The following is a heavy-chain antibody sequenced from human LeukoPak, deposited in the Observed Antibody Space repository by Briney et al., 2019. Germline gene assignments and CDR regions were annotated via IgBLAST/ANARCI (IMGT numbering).Heavy chain of an antibody. CDR2: IYYSGST. D-gene: IGHD1-1*01. Sequence: SETLSLTCTVSGGSISSSSYYWGWIRQPPGKGLEWIGSIYYSGSTYENPSLKSRVTISVDTSKNQFSLKLSSVTAADTAVYYCARLPWYNSYAFDIWGQGTMVTVSS. J-gene: IGHJ3*02. CDR3: ARLPWYNSYAFDI. V-gene: IGHV4-39*01. CDR1: GGSISSSSYY.